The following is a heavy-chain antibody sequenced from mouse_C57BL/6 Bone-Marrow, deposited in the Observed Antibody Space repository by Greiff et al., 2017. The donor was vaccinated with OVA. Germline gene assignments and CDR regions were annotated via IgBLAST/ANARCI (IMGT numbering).Heavy chain of an antibody. CDR2: SRNKANDYTT. Sequence: EVQLVESGGGLVQSGRSLRLSCATSGFTFSDFYMEWVRQAPGKGLEWIAASRNKANDYTTEYSASVKGRFIVSRDTSQSILYLQMNALRAEDTAIYYCARDRRGNYDYYAMDYWGQGTSVTVSS. CDR3: ARDRRGNYDYYAMDY. CDR1: GFTFSDFY. D-gene: IGHD2-1*01. V-gene: IGHV7-1*01. J-gene: IGHJ4*01.